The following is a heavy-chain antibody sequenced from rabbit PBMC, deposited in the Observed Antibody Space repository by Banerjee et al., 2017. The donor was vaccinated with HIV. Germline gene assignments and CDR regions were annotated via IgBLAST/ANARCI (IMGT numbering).Heavy chain of an antibody. CDR1: GFDFSSYY. V-gene: IGHV1S7*01. D-gene: IGHD4-1*01. Sequence: QLNETGGGLVQPGGSLTLSCKASGFDFSSYYMSWVRQAPGKGLEWIGIIYAGKGSTDYASWVNGRFTISSDNAQNTVDLQMNSLTAADTATYFCARDFKSRLTYYGMDLWGQGTLVTVS. CDR3: ARDFKSRLTYYGMDL. CDR2: IYAGKGST. J-gene: IGHJ6*01.